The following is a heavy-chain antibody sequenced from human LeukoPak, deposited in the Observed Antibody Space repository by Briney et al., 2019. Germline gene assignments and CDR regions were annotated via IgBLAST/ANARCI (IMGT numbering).Heavy chain of an antibody. CDR3: ARGSWITGTTSYYYHMDV. CDR2: MNPNNGRT. J-gene: IGHJ6*03. CDR1: GYTFISYD. V-gene: IGHV1-8*01. Sequence: ASVKVSCKASGYTFISYDINWVRQASGQGLEWMGWMNPNNGRTGYAQKFQGRVTMTRNSSISTVYMELNTLRSVDTAVYYCARGSWITGTTSYYYHMDVWGKGTTVTVSS. D-gene: IGHD1-7*01.